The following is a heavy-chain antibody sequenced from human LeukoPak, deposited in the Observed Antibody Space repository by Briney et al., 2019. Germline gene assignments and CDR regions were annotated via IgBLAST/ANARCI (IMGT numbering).Heavy chain of an antibody. CDR1: GGSIIPYY. D-gene: IGHD4-11*01. V-gene: IGHV4-59*08. Sequence: SETLSLTCTVSGGSIIPYYWSWSRQSPGKGLEWIGYVHYSGSTKYNPSLKSRVTISLDTSKNQFSLRLSSVSAADTAVYYCARHYTCTRTTVFDYLGQGTLVTVSS. CDR2: VHYSGST. J-gene: IGHJ4*02. CDR3: ARHYTCTRTTVFDY.